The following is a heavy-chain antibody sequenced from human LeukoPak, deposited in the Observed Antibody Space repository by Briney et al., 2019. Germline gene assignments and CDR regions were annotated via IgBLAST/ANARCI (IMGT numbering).Heavy chain of an antibody. D-gene: IGHD3-10*02. J-gene: IGHJ4*02. Sequence: PGGSPRLSCAASGFDFNIYEMIWVRQAPGKEPEWISYISSSGSLVYYADSVKGRFTVSRDNAQKSLFLQMNGLRVEDTAMYYCARDSLHNYVGTGYGYYFNYWGQGTPVTVSS. CDR1: GFDFNIYE. CDR3: ARDSLHNYVGTGYGYYFNY. V-gene: IGHV3-48*03. CDR2: ISSSGSLV.